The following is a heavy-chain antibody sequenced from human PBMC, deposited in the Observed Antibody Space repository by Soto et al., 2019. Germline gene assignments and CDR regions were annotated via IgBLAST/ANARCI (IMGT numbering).Heavy chain of an antibody. CDR3: ARELGGTTVNTLFDH. D-gene: IGHD4-17*01. CDR1: GYTFTRYY. CDR2: VNPSGDST. Sequence: QVQLVQSGAEVKKPGASVKVSCKASGYTFTRYYIHWVRQAPGQGLEWMGIVNPSGDSTNYAQKFQGRGPMTRDTSTNTVHMGLSSLRSEDTAVYFCARELGGTTVNTLFDHWGQGTLVTVSS. V-gene: IGHV1-46*01. J-gene: IGHJ4*02.